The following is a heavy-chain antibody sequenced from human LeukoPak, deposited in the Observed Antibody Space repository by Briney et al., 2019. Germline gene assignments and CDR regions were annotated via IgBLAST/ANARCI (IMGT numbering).Heavy chain of an antibody. J-gene: IGHJ3*02. V-gene: IGHV4-59*01. CDR3: ARPYCSSTSCYTKGGDAFDI. D-gene: IGHD2-2*02. CDR1: GGSISIYY. CDR2: IYYSGST. Sequence: SETLSLTCTVSGGSISIYYGSWIRQPPGKGLEWIGYIYYSGSTNYNPSLKSRVTISVDTSKNKFSLKLSSVTAADTAVYYCARPYCSSTSCYTKGGDAFDIWGQGTMVTVSS.